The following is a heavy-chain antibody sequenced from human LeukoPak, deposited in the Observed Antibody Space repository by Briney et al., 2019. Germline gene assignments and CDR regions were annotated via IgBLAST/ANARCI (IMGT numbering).Heavy chain of an antibody. J-gene: IGHJ6*03. V-gene: IGHV3-30*03. CDR3: ARDMGPRTSDYYYYMDV. D-gene: IGHD3-10*01. CDR1: GFTFSSYG. CDR2: ISYDGSNK. Sequence: GGFPRLSCTASGFTFSSYGMHWVRQAPGKGMEWVAVISYDGSNKYYADSVKGRFTISRDNSKNTLYLQMNSLRAEDTAVYYCARDMGPRTSDYYYYMDVWGKGTTVTVSS.